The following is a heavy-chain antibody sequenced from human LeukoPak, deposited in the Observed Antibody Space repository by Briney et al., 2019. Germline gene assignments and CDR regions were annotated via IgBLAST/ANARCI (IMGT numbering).Heavy chain of an antibody. CDR1: GYSISTAYY. D-gene: IGHD4-17*01. Sequence: SETLSLTCTVSGYSISTAYYWGWIRQPPGKGLEWIGSISDSGSTYYNPSLKSRVTISVDTSKNQFSLKLSSVTAADTAVYYCARAVTTKWDYYYMDVWGKGTTVTVSS. CDR2: ISDSGST. CDR3: ARAVTTKWDYYYMDV. V-gene: IGHV4-38-2*02. J-gene: IGHJ6*03.